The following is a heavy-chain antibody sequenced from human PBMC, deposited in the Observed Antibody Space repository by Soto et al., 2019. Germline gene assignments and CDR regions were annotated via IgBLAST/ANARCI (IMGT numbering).Heavy chain of an antibody. Sequence: QVQLQESGPGLVKPSQILSLTCTVSGGSISSAEDYWSWIRQPPGKGLEWIGYIYYSGSTYNNPSLKSRVTISVDTSKNQFSLKLSSVTAADTAVYYCARSRITDMDVWGQGTTVTVSS. D-gene: IGHD3-10*01. CDR3: ARSRITDMDV. J-gene: IGHJ6*02. V-gene: IGHV4-30-4*01. CDR2: IYYSGST. CDR1: GGSISSAEDY.